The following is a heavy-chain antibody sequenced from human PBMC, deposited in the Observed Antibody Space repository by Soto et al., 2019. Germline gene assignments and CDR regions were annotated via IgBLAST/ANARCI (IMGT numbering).Heavy chain of an antibody. V-gene: IGHV3-30*18. Sequence: QVQLVESGGGVVQPGRSLRLSCAASGFTFRTFGMHWVRQAPGMGLEWVASISNDAKNDYYTDSVRGRFTISRDNSRDALYLEMSSLRVEDTASYYCAKDYDDTGFAHWGQGILVTVSA. CDR1: GFTFRTFG. J-gene: IGHJ4*02. CDR2: ISNDAKND. D-gene: IGHD3-3*01. CDR3: AKDYDDTGFAH.